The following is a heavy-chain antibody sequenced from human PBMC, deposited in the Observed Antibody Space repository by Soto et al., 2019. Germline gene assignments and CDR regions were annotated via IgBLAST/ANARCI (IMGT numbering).Heavy chain of an antibody. V-gene: IGHV3-30*18. D-gene: IGHD3-3*01. J-gene: IGHJ6*02. CDR1: GFTFSSYG. CDR3: AKDLRVGYDFWSGYFPTNYYYGMDV. CDR2: ISYDGSNK. Sequence: QVQLVESGGGVVQPGRSLRLSCAASGFTFSSYGMHWVRQAPGKGLEWVAVISYDGSNKYYADSVKGRFTISRDNSKNTLYLQMNSLRAEDTAVYYCAKDLRVGYDFWSGYFPTNYYYGMDVWGQGTTVTVSS.